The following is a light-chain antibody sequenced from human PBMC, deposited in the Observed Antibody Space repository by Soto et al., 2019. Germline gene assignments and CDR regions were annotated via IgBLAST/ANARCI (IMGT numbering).Light chain of an antibody. CDR1: QSISSSN. Sequence: EIVLTQSPDTLSLSPGERDTLSCRASQSISSSNLAWYQHKPGQAPRLLIYAAYIRATGIPDRFSGSGSGTNFTLTISRLDPEDFAVFYCQHYGGFLFTFGPGTKLYIK. CDR2: AAY. CDR3: QHYGGFLFT. J-gene: IGKJ3*01. V-gene: IGKV3-20*01.